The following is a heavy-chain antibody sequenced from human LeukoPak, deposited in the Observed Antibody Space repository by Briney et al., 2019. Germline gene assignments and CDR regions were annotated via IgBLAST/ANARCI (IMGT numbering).Heavy chain of an antibody. CDR1: GYTFTSYG. V-gene: IGHV1-18*01. Sequence: ASVKVSCKASGYTFTSYGISWVRQAPGQGLEWVGWISAYNGNTNYAQKLQGRVTMTTDTSTSTAYMELRSLRSDDTAVYYCARARRAIYDFWSGYSNWFDPWGQGTLVTVSS. J-gene: IGHJ5*02. CDR3: ARARRAIYDFWSGYSNWFDP. D-gene: IGHD3-3*01. CDR2: ISAYNGNT.